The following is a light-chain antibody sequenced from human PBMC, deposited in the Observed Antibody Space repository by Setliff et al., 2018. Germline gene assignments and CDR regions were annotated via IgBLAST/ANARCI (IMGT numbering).Light chain of an antibody. CDR3: SSYSSSNIPFV. J-gene: IGLJ1*01. Sequence: QSALTQPASVSGSPGQSITISCTGASTDVGDYHYVSWYQQHPGKAPKLIIYEVSNRPSGVSHRFSGSKSGTTASLTISGLQAEDEADYYCSSYSSSNIPFVFGTGTKVTVL. CDR1: STDVGDYHY. V-gene: IGLV2-14*01. CDR2: EVS.